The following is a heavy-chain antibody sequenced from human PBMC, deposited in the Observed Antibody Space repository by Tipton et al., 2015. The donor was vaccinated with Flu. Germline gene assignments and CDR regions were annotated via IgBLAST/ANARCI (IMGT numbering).Heavy chain of an antibody. CDR2: IYPSGTT. CDR1: SGSIRSTNYF. V-gene: IGHV4-39*01. Sequence: TLSLTCTVSSGSIRSTNYFCAWIRQPPGKGLELIGSIYPSGTTYYNPSLKSRVTISVDTSKSQFSLKLRPVTAADTAVYYCARLTYYDVDLKNFYFDYWGQGALVTVSS. J-gene: IGHJ4*02. D-gene: IGHD3-10*02. CDR3: ARLTYYDVDLKNFYFDY.